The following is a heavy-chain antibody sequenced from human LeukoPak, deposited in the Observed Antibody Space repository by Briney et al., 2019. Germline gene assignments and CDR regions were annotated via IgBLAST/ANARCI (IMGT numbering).Heavy chain of an antibody. V-gene: IGHV3-48*04. CDR2: ITSSSTII. D-gene: IGHD3-10*01. CDR3: AKSLWFGESGYYFDY. CDR1: EFTFSKYW. J-gene: IGHJ4*02. Sequence: GGSLRLSCAASEFTFSKYWMSWVRQAPGKGLEWVSYITSSSTIIYHAESVKGRFTISRDNARNSLYLQMNSLRAEDTAVYYCAKSLWFGESGYYFDYWGQGTLVTVSS.